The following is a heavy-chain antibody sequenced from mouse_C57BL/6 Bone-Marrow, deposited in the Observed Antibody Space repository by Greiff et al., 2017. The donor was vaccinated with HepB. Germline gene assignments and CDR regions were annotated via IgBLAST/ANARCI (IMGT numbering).Heavy chain of an antibody. Sequence: DVKLVESGPGLVKPSQSLSLTCSVTGYSITSGYYWNWIRQFPGNKLEWMGYISYDGSNNYNPSLKNRISITRDTSKNQFFLKLNSVTTEDTATYYCARSLTGTFYYFDYWGQGTTLTVSS. V-gene: IGHV3-6*01. CDR3: ARSLTGTFYYFDY. CDR2: ISYDGSN. D-gene: IGHD4-1*01. J-gene: IGHJ2*01. CDR1: GYSITSGYY.